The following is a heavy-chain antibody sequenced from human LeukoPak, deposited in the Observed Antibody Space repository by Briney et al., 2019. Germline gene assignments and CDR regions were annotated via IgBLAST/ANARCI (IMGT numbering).Heavy chain of an antibody. CDR3: ARSIVVVPAAFDY. V-gene: IGHV4-31*03. CDR2: IYYSGST. J-gene: IGHJ4*02. CDR1: GGSISSGGYY. D-gene: IGHD2-2*01. Sequence: SETLSLTCTVSGGSISSGGYYWSWIRQHPGKGLEWIGHIYYSGSTYYNPSLKSRVTISVDTSKNQFSLKLSSVTAADTAVYYCARSIVVVPAAFDYWGQGTLVTVSS.